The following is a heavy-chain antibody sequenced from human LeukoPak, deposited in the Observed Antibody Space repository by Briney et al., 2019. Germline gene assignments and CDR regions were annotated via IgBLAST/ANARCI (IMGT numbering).Heavy chain of an antibody. Sequence: ASVKVSCKASGYTFTGYYMHWVRQAPGQGLEWMGWINPNSGGTNYAQKFQGRVTMTRDTSISTAYMELSRLRSDDTAVYYCARDCSGGIGPSPEFDYWGQGTLVTVSS. CDR3: ARDCSGGIGPSPEFDY. CDR1: GYTFTGYY. CDR2: INPNSGGT. D-gene: IGHD2-15*01. V-gene: IGHV1-2*02. J-gene: IGHJ4*02.